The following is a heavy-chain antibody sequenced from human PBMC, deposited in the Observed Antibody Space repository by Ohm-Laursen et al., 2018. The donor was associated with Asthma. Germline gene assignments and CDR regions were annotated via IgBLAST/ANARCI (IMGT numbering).Heavy chain of an antibody. Sequence: SLRLSCTASGFTFSTYAMHWVRQAPGKGLEWVAVISYDGTTKYYADSVKGRFTFSRDNSKNTLFLQMNSLRAEDTAVYYCARDQGVDYGMDVWGQGTTVTVS. D-gene: IGHD2-15*01. CDR1: GFTFSTYA. CDR2: ISYDGTTK. J-gene: IGHJ6*02. CDR3: ARDQGVDYGMDV. V-gene: IGHV3-30*03.